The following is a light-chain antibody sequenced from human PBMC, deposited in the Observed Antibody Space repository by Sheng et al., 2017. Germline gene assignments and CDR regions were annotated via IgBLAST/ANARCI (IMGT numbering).Light chain of an antibody. Sequence: ENVLTQSPATLSLSPGERATLSCRASQSVTNSYLAWYQQKPGQAPRLLIHGASSRATGIPDRFSGSGSGTDFTLTISRLEPEDFAVYYCQQYGSSPPPFGGGTKVEIK. J-gene: IGKJ4*01. V-gene: IGKV3-20*01. CDR3: QQYGSSPPP. CDR1: QSVTNSY. CDR2: GAS.